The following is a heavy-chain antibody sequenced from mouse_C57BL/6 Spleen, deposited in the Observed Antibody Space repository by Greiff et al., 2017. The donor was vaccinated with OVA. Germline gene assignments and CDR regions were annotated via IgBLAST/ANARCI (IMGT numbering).Heavy chain of an antibody. CDR2: INYDGSST. CDR1: GFTFSDYY. J-gene: IGHJ1*03. V-gene: IGHV5-16*01. CDR3: ERGGYYSNYYWYFDV. Sequence: EVMLVESEGGLVQPGSSMKLSCTASGFTFSDYYMAWVRQVPEKGLEWVANINYDGSSTYYLDSLKSRFIISRDNAKNTLYLQMSSLKSQDTATYYCERGGYYSNYYWYFDVWGTGTTVTVSS. D-gene: IGHD2-5*01.